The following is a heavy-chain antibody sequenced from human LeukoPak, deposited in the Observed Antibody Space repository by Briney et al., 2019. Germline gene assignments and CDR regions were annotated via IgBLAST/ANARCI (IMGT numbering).Heavy chain of an antibody. CDR1: GFSLTTSGVG. D-gene: IGHD6-19*01. Sequence: SGPTLVNPTQTLTLTCTFSGFSLTTSGVGVGWIRQPPGKALEWLALIYWDDDKRYSPSLRSRLTITKDTSKNQVVLTLTNMDPVDTATYFCAYRRDQCSSGWSPHYWGQGTLVTVSS. CDR2: IYWDDDK. CDR3: AYRRDQCSSGWSPHY. J-gene: IGHJ4*02. V-gene: IGHV2-5*02.